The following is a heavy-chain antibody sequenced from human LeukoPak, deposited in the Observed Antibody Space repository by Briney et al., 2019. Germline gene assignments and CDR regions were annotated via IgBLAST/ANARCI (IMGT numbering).Heavy chain of an antibody. CDR2: ISGGGGST. V-gene: IGHV3-23*01. D-gene: IGHD6-6*01. CDR1: GFTFSSYA. CDR3: AKDHSSSLTNWFDP. J-gene: IGHJ5*02. Sequence: GGSLRLSCAASGFTFSSYAMSWVRQAPGKGLEWVSGISGGGGSTYYADSVKGRFTISRDNSKNTLYLQMNSLRAEDTAVYYCAKDHSSSLTNWFDPWGQGTLVTVSS.